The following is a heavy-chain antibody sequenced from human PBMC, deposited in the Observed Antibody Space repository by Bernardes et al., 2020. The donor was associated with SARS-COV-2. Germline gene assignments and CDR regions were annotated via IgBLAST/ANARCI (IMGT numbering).Heavy chain of an antibody. Sequence: SETLSLTCTVSGGSISSSDYYWGWVRQPPGKGLEWIATIYYTGSTYHNPSLKSRVTMSVDTSKNQFSLNLSSVTAADTAVYYCARHHDHSRFDPWGQGTLVTVSS. V-gene: IGHV4-39*01. CDR3: ARHHDHSRFDP. CDR2: IYYTGST. J-gene: IGHJ5*02. D-gene: IGHD1-1*01. CDR1: GGSISSSDYY.